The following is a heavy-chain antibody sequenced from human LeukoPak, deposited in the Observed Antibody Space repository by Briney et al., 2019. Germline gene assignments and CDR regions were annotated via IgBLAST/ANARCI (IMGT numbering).Heavy chain of an antibody. CDR3: ARWDSGSCSD. CDR2: TKNKANSYTT. V-gene: IGHV3-72*01. Sequence: PGGSLRLSCAASGFTFSDHYMDWVRQAPGKGLEWVGRTKNKANSYTTEYAASVKGRFTISRDESKNSLYLQMNSLKTEDTAVYCCARWDSGSCSDWGQGTLVTVSS. J-gene: IGHJ4*02. CDR1: GFTFSDHY. D-gene: IGHD1-26*01.